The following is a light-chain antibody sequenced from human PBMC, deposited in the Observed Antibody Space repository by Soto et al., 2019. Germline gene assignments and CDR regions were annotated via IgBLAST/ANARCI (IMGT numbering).Light chain of an antibody. CDR1: SSDVGGYNY. CDR3: SSYTSSSTKV. J-gene: IGLJ1*01. CDR2: DVS. V-gene: IGLV2-14*01. Sequence: SVLTQPASVSGSPGRSITISCTGTSSDVGGYNYVSWYQQHPGKAPKLMIYDVSNRPSGVSNRFSGSKSGNTASLTISGLQAEDEADYYCSSYTSSSTKVFGTETKSP.